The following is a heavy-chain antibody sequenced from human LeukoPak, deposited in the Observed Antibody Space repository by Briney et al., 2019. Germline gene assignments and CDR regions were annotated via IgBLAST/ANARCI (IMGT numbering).Heavy chain of an antibody. D-gene: IGHD3-3*01. V-gene: IGHV3-30-3*01. J-gene: IGHJ4*02. Sequence: GGSLRLSCAASGFTFSSYAMHWVRQAPGKGLEWVAVISYDGSNKYYADSVKGRFTISRDNSKNTLYLQMNSLRAEDTAVYYCASPLDFWSGYYTGGFDYWGQGTLVTVSS. CDR3: ASPLDFWSGYYTGGFDY. CDR2: ISYDGSNK. CDR1: GFTFSSYA.